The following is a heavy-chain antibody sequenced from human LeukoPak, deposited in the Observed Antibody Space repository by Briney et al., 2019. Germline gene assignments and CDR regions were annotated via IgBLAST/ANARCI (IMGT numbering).Heavy chain of an antibody. Sequence: GPLRLSCAASGFTFSDYYMSWIRQARGKGLEWIAYISYGGTAAYYADSVRGRFTVSRDNSKNSLFLEMNSLRVDDSAMYYCVSAQGSYNENWFDPWGQGTLVIVSS. D-gene: IGHD3-10*01. V-gene: IGHV3-11*01. J-gene: IGHJ5*02. CDR3: VSAQGSYNENWFDP. CDR1: GFTFSDYY. CDR2: ISYGGTAA.